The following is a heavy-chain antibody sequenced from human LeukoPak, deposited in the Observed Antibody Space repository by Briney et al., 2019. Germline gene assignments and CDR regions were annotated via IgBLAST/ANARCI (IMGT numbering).Heavy chain of an antibody. CDR3: ARSAGSSSVCDY. Sequence: ASVKVSCKASGYTLTGYYMHWVRQAPGQAPEWMGWINPNSGGTTYSQKFQGRVTMTRDTSISTAYMELSRLTSDDTAVYYCARSAGSSSVCDYWGQGSLVTVSS. CDR2: INPNSGGT. D-gene: IGHD6-19*01. V-gene: IGHV1-2*02. J-gene: IGHJ4*02. CDR1: GYTLTGYY.